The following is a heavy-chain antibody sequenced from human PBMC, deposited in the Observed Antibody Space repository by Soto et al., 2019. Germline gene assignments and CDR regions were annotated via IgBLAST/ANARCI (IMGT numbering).Heavy chain of an antibody. Sequence: GGSLRLSCAASGFTFSSYAMGWVRQAPGKGLEWVSVISASGGSIYYADSVKGRFTISRDSSKNTLYLQLNSLRAEDTAVYYCAKVEGGSYVYFDYWGQGTLVTVSS. CDR2: ISASGGSI. J-gene: IGHJ4*02. D-gene: IGHD3-16*01. CDR3: AKVEGGSYVYFDY. V-gene: IGHV3-23*01. CDR1: GFTFSSYA.